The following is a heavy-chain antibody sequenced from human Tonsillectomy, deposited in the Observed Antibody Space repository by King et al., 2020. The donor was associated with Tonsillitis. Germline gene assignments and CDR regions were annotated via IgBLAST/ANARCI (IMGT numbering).Heavy chain of an antibody. CDR1: GFTFSDSA. J-gene: IGHJ4*02. CDR2: IRSKGNSYAT. CDR3: TNLGEPTTGVTASFDS. D-gene: IGHD4-23*01. V-gene: IGHV3-73*02. Sequence: EVQLVESGGGLVQPGGSLKLSCAASGFTFSDSAIHWVRQASGKGLEWVGRIRSKGNSYATAYAASVRGRFTVSREDSENTAYLQMNSLKTEDTAVYYCTNLGEPTTGVTASFDSWGQGTLVTVSS.